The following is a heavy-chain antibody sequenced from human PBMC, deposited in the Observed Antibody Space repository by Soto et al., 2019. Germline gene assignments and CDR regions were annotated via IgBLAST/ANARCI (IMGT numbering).Heavy chain of an antibody. CDR3: AKDPGGYYYGSGEPGGY. D-gene: IGHD3-10*01. CDR1: GFTVSGNY. J-gene: IGHJ4*02. Sequence: GGSLRLSCAASGFTVSGNYMNWVRQAPGKGLEWVSVTYSGGSTDFADSVKGRFTISRDNSKNTLYLQMNSLRAEDTAVYYCAKDPGGYYYGSGEPGGYWGQGTLVTVSS. CDR2: TYSGGST. V-gene: IGHV3-66*01.